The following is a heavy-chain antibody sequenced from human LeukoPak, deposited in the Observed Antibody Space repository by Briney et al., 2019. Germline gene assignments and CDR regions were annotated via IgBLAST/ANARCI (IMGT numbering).Heavy chain of an antibody. V-gene: IGHV4-34*01. CDR3: ARTGQGFWSGYSVSGFDY. J-gene: IGHJ4*02. D-gene: IGHD3-3*01. CDR2: INHSGST. Sequence: PSETLSLTCAVYGGSFSGYYWSWIRQPPGKGLEWIGEINHSGSTNYNPSLKSRVTISVDTSKNQFSLKLSSVTAADTAVYYCARTGQGFWSGYSVSGFDYWGQGTLVTVSS. CDR1: GGSFSGYY.